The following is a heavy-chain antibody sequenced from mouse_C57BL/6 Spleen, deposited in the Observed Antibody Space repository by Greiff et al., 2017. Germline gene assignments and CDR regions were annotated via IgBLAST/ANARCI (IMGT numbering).Heavy chain of an antibody. Sequence: QVQLQQSGAELVKPGASVKLSCKASGYTFTEYTIHWVKQRSGQGLEWIGWFYPGSGSIKYNEKFKDKATLTADKSSSTVYMELSRLTSEDSAVDFCARHEVYYSNHAGAMDYWGQGTSVTVSS. CDR3: ARHEVYYSNHAGAMDY. V-gene: IGHV1-62-2*01. J-gene: IGHJ4*01. D-gene: IGHD2-5*01. CDR1: GYTFTEYT. CDR2: FYPGSGSI.